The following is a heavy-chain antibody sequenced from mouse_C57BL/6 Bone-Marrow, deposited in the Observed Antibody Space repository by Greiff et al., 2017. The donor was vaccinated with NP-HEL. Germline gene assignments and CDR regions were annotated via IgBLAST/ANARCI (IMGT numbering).Heavy chain of an antibody. Sequence: EVKLMESGGDLVKPGGSLKLSCAASGFTFSSYGMSWVRQTPDKRLEWVATISSGGSYTYYPDSVKGRFTISRDNAKNTLYLQMSSLKSEDTAMYYCARHKVGPPFDYWGQGTTLTVSS. J-gene: IGHJ2*01. CDR2: ISSGGSYT. D-gene: IGHD1-3*01. CDR1: GFTFSSYG. V-gene: IGHV5-6*01. CDR3: ARHKVGPPFDY.